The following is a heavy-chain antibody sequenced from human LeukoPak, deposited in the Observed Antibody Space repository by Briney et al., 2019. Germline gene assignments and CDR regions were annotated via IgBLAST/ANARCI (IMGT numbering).Heavy chain of an antibody. D-gene: IGHD2-2*01. CDR3: ARDIVVVPAAVLYYFDY. CDR2: INPSGGST. J-gene: IGHJ4*02. V-gene: IGHV1-46*01. Sequence: ASVKVSCKASGYTFTSYYMHWVLQAPGQGLEWMGIINPSGGSTSYAQKFQGRVTMTRDTSTITVYMELSSLRSEDTAVYYCARDIVVVPAAVLYYFDYWGQGTLVTVSS. CDR1: GYTFTSYY.